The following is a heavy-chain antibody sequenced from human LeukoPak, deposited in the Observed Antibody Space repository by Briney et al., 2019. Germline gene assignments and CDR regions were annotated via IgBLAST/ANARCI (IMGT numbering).Heavy chain of an antibody. CDR3: ARPPWDIAVVPAAVAPMFFDY. J-gene: IGHJ4*02. D-gene: IGHD2-2*01. Sequence: GGSLRLSCAASGFTFSSYSMNWVRQAPGKGLEWVSSISSSSSYIYYADSVKGRFTISRDNAKNTLYLQMNSLRPEDTAVYYCARPPWDIAVVPAAVAPMFFDYWGQGSLVTVSS. CDR1: GFTFSSYS. V-gene: IGHV3-21*01. CDR2: ISSSSSYI.